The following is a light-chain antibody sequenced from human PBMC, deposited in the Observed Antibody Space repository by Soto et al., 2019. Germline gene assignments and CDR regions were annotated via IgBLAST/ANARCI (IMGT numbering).Light chain of an antibody. J-gene: IGKJ4*01. V-gene: IGKV3-11*01. CDR3: QQRSSWPLS. CDR2: DVS. CDR1: QSVSNS. Sequence: EIVLTQSPATLSLSPGERATLSCRASQSVSNSLAWYQQKPGQAPRLLIYDVSNRATGIPARFSGSGSGTDFTLTISSLETADFAVYYCQQRSSWPLSFGGGTKVVIK.